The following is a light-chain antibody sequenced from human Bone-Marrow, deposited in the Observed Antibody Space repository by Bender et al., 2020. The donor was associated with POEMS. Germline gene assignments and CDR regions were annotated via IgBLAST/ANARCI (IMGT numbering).Light chain of an antibody. V-gene: IGLV1-44*01. CDR2: SKN. Sequence: QSVLTQPPSASGTPGQRVTISCSGSSSNIGSNTVNWYQHLPGTAPKLLIYSKNQRPSGVPDRFSGSQSGTSASLAISGLQSEDEADYYCAAWDDSLSGPVFGGGTKLTVL. J-gene: IGLJ2*01. CDR1: SSNIGSNT. CDR3: AAWDDSLSGPV.